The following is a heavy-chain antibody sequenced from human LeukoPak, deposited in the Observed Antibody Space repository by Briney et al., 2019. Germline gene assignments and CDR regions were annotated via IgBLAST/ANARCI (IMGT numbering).Heavy chain of an antibody. Sequence: GGSLRLSCEASGFTFSSYAMSWVRQAPGKGLEWVSAISGSGGSTYYADSVKGWFTISRDNSKNTLYLQMNSLRAEDTAVYYCANGHYYDSSGYMWDWGQGTLVTVSS. CDR2: ISGSGGST. CDR1: GFTFSSYA. CDR3: ANGHYYDSSGYMWD. J-gene: IGHJ4*02. D-gene: IGHD3-22*01. V-gene: IGHV3-23*01.